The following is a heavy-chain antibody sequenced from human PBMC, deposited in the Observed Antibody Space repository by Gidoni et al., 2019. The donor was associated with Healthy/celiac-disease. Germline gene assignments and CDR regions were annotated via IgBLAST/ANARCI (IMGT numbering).Heavy chain of an antibody. CDR1: GGPISSYY. Sequence: QVQLQESGPGLVKPSETLSLTCTVSGGPISSYYWRGIRQPPGKGLEWIGYIYYSGSTNYNPSLKSRVTISVDTSKNQFSLKLSSVTAADTAVYYCARATTPSIAARPDYYYYYGMDVWGQGTTVTVSS. CDR3: ARATTPSIAARPDYYYYYGMDV. V-gene: IGHV4-59*01. D-gene: IGHD6-6*01. J-gene: IGHJ6*02. CDR2: IYYSGST.